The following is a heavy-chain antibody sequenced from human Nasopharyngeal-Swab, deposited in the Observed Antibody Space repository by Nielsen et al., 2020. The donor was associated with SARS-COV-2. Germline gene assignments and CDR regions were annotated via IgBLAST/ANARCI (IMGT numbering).Heavy chain of an antibody. J-gene: IGHJ4*02. CDR2: ITNTGSTV. Sequence: GESLKISCAASGFSFSTYSMNWVRQAPGKGLEWVSYITNTGSTVYYADSVKGRFTVSRDNAKDSLYLQMNSLRAEDTAVYYCARQDSSAYYYVFNYWGQGTLVTVSS. V-gene: IGHV3-48*04. CDR3: ARQDSSAYYYVFNY. CDR1: GFSFSTYS. D-gene: IGHD3-22*01.